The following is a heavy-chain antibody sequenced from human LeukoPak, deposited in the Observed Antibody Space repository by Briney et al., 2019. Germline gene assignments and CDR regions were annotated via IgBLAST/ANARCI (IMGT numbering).Heavy chain of an antibody. CDR2: IYYSGST. V-gene: IGHV4-31*03. D-gene: IGHD6-19*01. CDR1: GGSISSGGYY. CDR3: AREITVADTGHDGFDF. Sequence: SETLSLTCTVSGGSISSGGYYWSWIRQHPGKGLEWIGYIYYSGSTYYNPSLKSRVTISVDTSKNQFSLKLSSVTAADTAVYYCAREITVADTGHDGFDFWGQGTLVTVSS. J-gene: IGHJ3*01.